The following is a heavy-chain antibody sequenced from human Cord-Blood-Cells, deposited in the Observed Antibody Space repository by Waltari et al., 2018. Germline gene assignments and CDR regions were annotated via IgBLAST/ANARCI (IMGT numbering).Heavy chain of an antibody. J-gene: IGHJ3*02. CDR2: IIPIRGIA. V-gene: IGHV1-69*02. CDR1: GGTFSSYT. Sequence: QVQLVQSGAEVKKPGSSVKVSCKASGGTFSSYTISWVRRAPGQGLEWMGRIIPIRGIANYAQKFQGRVTITADKSTSTAYMELSSLRSEDTAVYYCARKNLDGDAFDIWGQGTMVTVSS. D-gene: IGHD1-7*01. CDR3: ARKNLDGDAFDI.